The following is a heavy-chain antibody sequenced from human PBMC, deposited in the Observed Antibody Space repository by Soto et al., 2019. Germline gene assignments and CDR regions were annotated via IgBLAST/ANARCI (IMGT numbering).Heavy chain of an antibody. CDR2: IKEDGSEK. Sequence: GSLRLSCIASGFTFSTYWMNWVRQAPGKGLQWVANIKEDGSEKYYVDSVKGRFTISRDNAKNSLYLQMNSLRAEDTAVYYCARESGSGSYFPYYYYGMDVWGQGTTVTVSS. V-gene: IGHV3-7*03. D-gene: IGHD3-10*01. J-gene: IGHJ6*02. CDR3: ARESGSGSYFPYYYYGMDV. CDR1: GFTFSTYW.